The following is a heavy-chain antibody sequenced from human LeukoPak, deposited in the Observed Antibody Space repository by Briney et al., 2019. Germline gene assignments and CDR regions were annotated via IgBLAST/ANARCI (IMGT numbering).Heavy chain of an antibody. CDR1: GYIFINYH. J-gene: IGHJ4*02. Sequence: ASVKVSCKASGYIFINYHINWVRQATGQGLEWMGWINPNNGDSGYAQKFQGRVTITRDTSISAAYMELRSLTSEDTAVYFCARTTSSTASGYDYWGQGTLVTVSS. V-gene: IGHV1-8*03. D-gene: IGHD2-21*02. CDR3: ARTTSSTASGYDY. CDR2: INPNNGDS.